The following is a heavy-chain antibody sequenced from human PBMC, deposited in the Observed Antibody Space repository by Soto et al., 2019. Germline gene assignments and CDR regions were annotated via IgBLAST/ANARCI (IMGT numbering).Heavy chain of an antibody. V-gene: IGHV3-23*01. CDR2: ISGSGGST. D-gene: IGHD1-1*01. CDR1: GFTFSIYA. Sequence: PGGSLRLSCAASGFTFSIYAMSWVRQAPGKGLEWVSAISGSGGSTYYADSVKGRFTISRDNSKNTLYLQMNSLRAEDTAVYYCAKGGYGPYYYYYGMDVWGQGTTVTVSS. CDR3: AKGGYGPYYYYYGMDV. J-gene: IGHJ6*02.